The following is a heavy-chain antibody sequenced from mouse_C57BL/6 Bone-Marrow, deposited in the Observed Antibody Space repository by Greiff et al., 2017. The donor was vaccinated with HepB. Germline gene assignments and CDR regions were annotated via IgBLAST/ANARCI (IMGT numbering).Heavy chain of an antibody. V-gene: IGHV1-55*01. CDR2: SYPGSGST. CDR1: GYTFTSYW. CDR3: ASGGYPYYAMDY. Sequence: VQLQQSGAELVKPGASVKMSCKASGYTFTSYWITWVKQRPGQGLEWIGDSYPGSGSTNYNEKFKSKATLTVDTSSSTAYIQLSSLTSEDSAVYYCASGGYPYYAMDYWGQGTSVTVSS. D-gene: IGHD1-1*02. J-gene: IGHJ4*01.